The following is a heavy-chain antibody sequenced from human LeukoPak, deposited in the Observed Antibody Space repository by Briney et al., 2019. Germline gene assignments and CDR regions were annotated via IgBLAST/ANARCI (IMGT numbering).Heavy chain of an antibody. J-gene: IGHJ5*02. CDR2: INPNSGGT. D-gene: IGHD6-13*01. CDR3: ARVQYSSSWYNWFDP. V-gene: IGHV1-2*02. Sequence: ASVKVSCKASGYTFTGYYMHWVRQAPGQGLEWMGWINPNSGGTNYAQKFQGRVTMTRDTSISTAYMELRSLRSDDTAVYYCARVQYSSSWYNWFDPWGQGTLVTVSS. CDR1: GYTFTGYY.